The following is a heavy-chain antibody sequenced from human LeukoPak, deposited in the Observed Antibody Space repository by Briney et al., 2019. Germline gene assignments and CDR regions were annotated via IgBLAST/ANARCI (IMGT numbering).Heavy chain of an antibody. J-gene: IGHJ4*02. CDR1: GGSISNYY. CDR2: IYYSGAT. Sequence: SETLSLTCTVSGGSISNYYWSRIRQPPGKGLEWIGHIYYSGATEYNPSLKSRITISVDTSKNQFSLMLSSVTAADTAVYYCARFGITVVRGGKYYFDYWGQGTLVTVSS. D-gene: IGHD3-10*01. CDR3: ARFGITVVRGGKYYFDY. V-gene: IGHV4-59*08.